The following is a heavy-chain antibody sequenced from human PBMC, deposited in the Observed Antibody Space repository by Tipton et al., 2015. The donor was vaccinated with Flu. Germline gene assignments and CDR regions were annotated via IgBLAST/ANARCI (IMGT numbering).Heavy chain of an antibody. CDR1: GFTFRTNG. CDR2: IRSDETTE. J-gene: IGHJ4*02. CDR3: AKSGGFDS. D-gene: IGHD1-26*01. V-gene: IGHV3-30*02. Sequence: SLRLSCAASGFTFRTNGMHWVRQAPGKGLEWVAHIRSDETTEYADSVKGRFTISRDNSKDMLYLQMSSLRAEDTAVFYCAKSGGFDSWNQGALVIVSS.